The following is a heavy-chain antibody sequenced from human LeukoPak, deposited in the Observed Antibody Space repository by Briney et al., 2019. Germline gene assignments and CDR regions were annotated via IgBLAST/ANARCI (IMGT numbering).Heavy chain of an antibody. Sequence: SQTLSLTCTVSGGSISSGGYYWSWIRQHPGKGLEWIGYIYYSGSTYYNPSLKSRVTISVDTSKNQFSLKLSSVTAADTAVYYCAREATVWGNWFDPWGQGTLVTVSS. CDR1: GGSISSGGYY. J-gene: IGHJ5*02. D-gene: IGHD4-17*01. CDR3: AREATVWGNWFDP. V-gene: IGHV4-31*03. CDR2: IYYSGST.